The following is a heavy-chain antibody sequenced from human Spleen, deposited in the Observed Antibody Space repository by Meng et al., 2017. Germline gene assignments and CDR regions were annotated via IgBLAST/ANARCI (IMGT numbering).Heavy chain of an antibody. D-gene: IGHD3-10*01. Sequence: GESLKISCAASGFTFSDYYMSWLRQAPGKGLEWVSYISSSDSTVYYADSVKGRFTISRDNAKNSLYLQMNSLRAEDTAVYYCARDLLNYYASGTYYKSLGDYYYYYGMDVWGQGTTVTVSS. V-gene: IGHV3-11*01. J-gene: IGHJ6*02. CDR1: GFTFSDYY. CDR3: ARDLLNYYASGTYYKSLGDYYYYYGMDV. CDR2: ISSSDSTV.